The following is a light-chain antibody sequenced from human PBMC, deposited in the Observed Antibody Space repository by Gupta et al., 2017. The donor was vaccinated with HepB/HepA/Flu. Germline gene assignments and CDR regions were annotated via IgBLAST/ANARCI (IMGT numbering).Light chain of an antibody. V-gene: IGLV2-23*02. CDR2: EVS. Sequence: QSALTQPASVSGSPGQSITISCTGTSSNVGSYNLVSWYQQHPGTAPQLMIYEVSKRPSGVSNRFSGSKSGNTASLTISGLQAEDEADYYCCSYAGSSTFWVFGGGTKLTVL. CDR3: CSYAGSSTFWV. J-gene: IGLJ3*02. CDR1: SSNVGSYNL.